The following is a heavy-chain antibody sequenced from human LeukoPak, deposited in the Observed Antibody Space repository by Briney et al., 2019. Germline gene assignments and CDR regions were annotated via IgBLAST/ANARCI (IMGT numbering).Heavy chain of an antibody. V-gene: IGHV4-34*01. J-gene: IGHJ4*02. CDR1: GGSFSVYY. CDR2: INLSGST. CDR3: ARRSTTEWLRWGTGSYDY. D-gene: IGHD6-19*01. Sequence: SETLSLTCAVYGGSFSVYYWSWIRQSPGKGREWIGEINLSGSTNYNASLKSRVTISVDTSNNQFSLKLRSVTAADTAVYYCARRSTTEWLRWGTGSYDYWGQGTLVTVSS.